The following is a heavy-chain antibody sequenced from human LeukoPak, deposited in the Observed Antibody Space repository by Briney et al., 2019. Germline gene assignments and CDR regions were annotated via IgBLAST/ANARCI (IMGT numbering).Heavy chain of an antibody. CDR3: AKKAQYNGNYPLDY. V-gene: IGHV3-23*01. CDR2: LIENGATT. Sequence: GGSLRLSCAASGFTFSSHAMSWVRRAPGKGLEWVSGLIENGATTYYADSVKGRFTISRDNSKNTLYLQMNSLRAEDTALYFCAKKAQYNGNYPLDYWGQGTLVTVSS. J-gene: IGHJ4*02. CDR1: GFTFSSHA. D-gene: IGHD1-26*01.